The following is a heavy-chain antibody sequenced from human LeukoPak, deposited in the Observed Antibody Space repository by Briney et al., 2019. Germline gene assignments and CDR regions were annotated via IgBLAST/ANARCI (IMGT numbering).Heavy chain of an antibody. D-gene: IGHD3-22*01. V-gene: IGHV3-7*01. CDR1: GFTFSNYW. Sequence: GGSLRLSCAASGFTFSNYWMSWVRQAPGKGLEWLSNINKDVSEIYSVDSLRGRSTISRANGRTTPYLQIDRLTPDERAGIYGARAQGSMIVVRTTTWYFALWGRGTLVTVSS. CDR2: INKDVSEI. CDR3: ARAQGSMIVVRTTTWYFAL. J-gene: IGHJ2*01.